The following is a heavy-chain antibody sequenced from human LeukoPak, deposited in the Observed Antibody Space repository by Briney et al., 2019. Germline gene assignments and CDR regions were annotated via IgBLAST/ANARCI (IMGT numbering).Heavy chain of an antibody. J-gene: IGHJ4*02. V-gene: IGHV3-48*01. Sequence: GGSLRLSCAASGFTFSSYSMNWVRQAPGNGLEWVSYISSSSSTIYYADSMKGRFTISRDNAKNSLYLQMNSLRAEDTAVYYCAREQYYDLWSGYYTPVVWGQGTLVTVSS. D-gene: IGHD3-3*01. CDR1: GFTFSSYS. CDR3: AREQYYDLWSGYYTPVV. CDR2: ISSSSSTI.